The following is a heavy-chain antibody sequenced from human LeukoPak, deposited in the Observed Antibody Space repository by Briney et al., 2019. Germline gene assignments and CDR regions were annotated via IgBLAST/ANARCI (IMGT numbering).Heavy chain of an antibody. CDR2: VSHSGSS. CDR1: GGPFRGFF. CDR3: ARVEAVANIDY. D-gene: IGHD6-19*01. J-gene: IGHJ4*02. V-gene: IGHV4-34*01. Sequence: SETLSLTCAVYGGPFRGFFWSWIRQAPGKGLEWIGEVSHSGSSNYNPSLKSRINISLDTSKSQFSLRLTSVTAADTAVYYCARVEAVANIDYWGQGTLVTVSS.